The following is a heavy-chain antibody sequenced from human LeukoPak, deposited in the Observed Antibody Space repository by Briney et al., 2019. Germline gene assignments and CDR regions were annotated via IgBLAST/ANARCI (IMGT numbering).Heavy chain of an antibody. Sequence: GGSLRLSCAASRFTFSSYDMSWVRQARGRGREWVSTISTSGGSTYYAESVRVPFTISRENSKNTLYLQMNSLRAEDTAVYYCATDRDSGIPRFDFWGQGTLVTVSS. V-gene: IGHV3-23*01. CDR3: ATDRDSGIPRFDF. D-gene: IGHD3-10*01. J-gene: IGHJ4*02. CDR1: RFTFSSYD. CDR2: ISTSGGST.